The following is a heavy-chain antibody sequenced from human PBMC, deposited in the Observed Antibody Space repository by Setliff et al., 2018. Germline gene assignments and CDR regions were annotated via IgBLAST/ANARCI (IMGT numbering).Heavy chain of an antibody. CDR2: ISGYNGNT. Sequence: ASVQVSCKASGFTFKTYSFSWIRQAPGQGLEWVGWISGYNGNTIYAQNFQGRVTMTTDASTNTAYMELRSLGSDDTAVYYCATFRGYTHGYDYWGQGTLVTVSS. J-gene: IGHJ4*02. CDR3: ATFRGYTHGYDY. V-gene: IGHV1-18*01. CDR1: GFTFKTYS. D-gene: IGHD5-18*01.